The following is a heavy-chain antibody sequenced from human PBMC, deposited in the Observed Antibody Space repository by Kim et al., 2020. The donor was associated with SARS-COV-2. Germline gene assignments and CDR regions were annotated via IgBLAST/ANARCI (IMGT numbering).Heavy chain of an antibody. CDR2: ISGDGGST. CDR1: GFTFDDYA. J-gene: IGHJ3*02. D-gene: IGHD1-1*01. V-gene: IGHV3-43*02. CDR3: AKTYNWNDDRAFDI. Sequence: GGSLRLSCAASGFTFDDYAMHWVRQAPGKGLEWVSLISGDGGSTYYADSVKGRFTISRDNSKNSLYLQMNSLRTEDTALYYCAKTYNWNDDRAFDIWGQGTMVTVSS.